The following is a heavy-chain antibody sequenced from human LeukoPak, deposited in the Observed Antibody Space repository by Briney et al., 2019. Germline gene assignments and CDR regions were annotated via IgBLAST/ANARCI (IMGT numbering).Heavy chain of an antibody. V-gene: IGHV4-59*01. J-gene: IGHJ4*02. Sequence: SETLSLTCTVSGGSISSYYWSWIRQPPGKGLEWIGYIYYSGSTNYNPSLKSRVTISVDTSKNQFSLKLSSVTAADTAVYYCARGVYYYGSGSFKNKYYFDYWGQGTLVTVSS. D-gene: IGHD3-10*01. CDR1: GGSISSYY. CDR2: IYYSGST. CDR3: ARGVYYYGSGSFKNKYYFDY.